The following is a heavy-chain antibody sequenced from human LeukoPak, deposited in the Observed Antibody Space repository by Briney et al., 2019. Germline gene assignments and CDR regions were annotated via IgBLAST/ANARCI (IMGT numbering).Heavy chain of an antibody. CDR3: ARGGSPPVRIVATGGSYGMDV. Sequence: GASVKVSCKASGYTFTDYYVHWVRQAPGQGLEWMGWINPNSGGTHYAQKFQGWVTMTRDTSISTAYMELSRLKSDDTAVYYCARGGSPPVRIVATGGSYGMDVWGQGTTVTVSS. CDR2: INPNSGGT. D-gene: IGHD6-13*01. CDR1: GYTFTDYY. J-gene: IGHJ6*02. V-gene: IGHV1-2*04.